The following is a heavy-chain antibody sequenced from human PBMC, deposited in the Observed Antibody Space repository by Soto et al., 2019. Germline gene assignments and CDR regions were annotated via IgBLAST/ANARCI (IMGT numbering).Heavy chain of an antibody. J-gene: IGHJ4*02. V-gene: IGHV1-69*01. Sequence: QVQLVQSGAEVKKPGSSVKVSCKASGGTFSSYAISWVRQAPGQGLEWMGGIIPIFGTANYAQQFQGRVTITADESTSTAYLELSRLRSEDTAVYCCARDSLLWFGHSTYYFDYWGQGTLVTVSS. CDR2: IIPIFGTA. CDR3: ARDSLLWFGHSTYYFDY. D-gene: IGHD3-10*01. CDR1: GGTFSSYA.